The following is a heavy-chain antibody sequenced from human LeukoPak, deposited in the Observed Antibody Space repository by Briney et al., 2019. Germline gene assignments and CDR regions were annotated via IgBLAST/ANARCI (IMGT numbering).Heavy chain of an antibody. Sequence: SETLSLTCTVSGDPITTSSDYKWTWLRQPPRKGLEWIGYIYYSGSTNYNPSLQSRVTISVDTSNDQFSLKLTSVTAADTAVYYCAREYSAFDYWGQGTLVTVSS. CDR1: GDPITTSSDY. CDR2: IYYSGST. CDR3: AREYSAFDY. V-gene: IGHV4-61*08. D-gene: IGHD5-12*01. J-gene: IGHJ4*02.